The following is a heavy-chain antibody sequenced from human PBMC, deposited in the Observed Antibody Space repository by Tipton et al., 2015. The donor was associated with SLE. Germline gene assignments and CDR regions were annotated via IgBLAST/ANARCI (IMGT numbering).Heavy chain of an antibody. V-gene: IGHV4-59*08. Sequence: LRLSCTVSNGSISNSYWSWTRQPPGKGLEWIGHIYYSGSTNYNPSLKSRVTISVDTSKNQFSLKLNSVTAADTAVYYCARHSDLGNYYSALPYWGQGILVTVSS. CDR3: ARHSDLGNYYSALPY. J-gene: IGHJ4*02. CDR1: NGSISNSY. D-gene: IGHD3-10*01. CDR2: IYYSGST.